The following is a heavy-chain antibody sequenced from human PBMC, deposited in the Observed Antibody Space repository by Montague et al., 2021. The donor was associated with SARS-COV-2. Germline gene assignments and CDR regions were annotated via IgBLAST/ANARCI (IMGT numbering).Heavy chain of an antibody. J-gene: IGHJ3*01. CDR1: GDSVSSNSAA. CDR2: TYYRSKWYT. CDR3: ARGGFNHGFDV. Sequence: CAISGDSVSSNSAAWNWIRQSPSGGLEWLGRTYYRSKWYTDYAPSVKTRITITPDTSNNQFSLHLNSVTPGDTAVYYCARGGFNHGFDVWGQGTVVTVSS. V-gene: IGHV6-1*01.